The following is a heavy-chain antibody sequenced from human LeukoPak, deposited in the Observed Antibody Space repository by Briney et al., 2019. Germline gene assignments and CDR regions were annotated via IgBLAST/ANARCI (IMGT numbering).Heavy chain of an antibody. J-gene: IGHJ4*02. V-gene: IGHV1-69*13. CDR1: GGTFSSYA. CDR3: AKDQGGYYLDY. CDR2: IIPIFGTA. Sequence: ASVKVSCKASGGTFSSYAISWVRQAPGQGLEWMGGIIPIFGTANYAQKFQGRVTITADESTSTAYMELSSLRSEDTAVYYCAKDQGGYYLDYWGQGTLVTVSS. D-gene: IGHD3-22*01.